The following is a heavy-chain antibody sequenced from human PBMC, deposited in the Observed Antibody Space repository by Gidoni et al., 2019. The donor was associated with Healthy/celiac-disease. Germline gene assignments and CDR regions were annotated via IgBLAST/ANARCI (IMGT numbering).Heavy chain of an antibody. CDR3: AGPNWKLRSDAFDI. Sequence: EVQLLESGGGLLQPGGSLRLSCAASGFPFSSYAMCWVRQAPGKGLAGVSASSGIGGSTYYAASVKGRFTISRDNSKNTLYLQMNSLRAEDTAVYYCAGPNWKLRSDAFDIWGQGTMVTVFS. CDR1: GFPFSSYA. J-gene: IGHJ3*02. V-gene: IGHV3-23*01. CDR2: SSGIGGST. D-gene: IGHD1-20*01.